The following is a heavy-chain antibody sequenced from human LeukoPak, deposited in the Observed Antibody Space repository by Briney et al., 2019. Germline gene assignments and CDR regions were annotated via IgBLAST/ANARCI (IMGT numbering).Heavy chain of an antibody. Sequence: GGSLRLSCAASGFTFSSYGMHWVRQAPGKGLERVAVIWYDGSNKYYADSVKGRFTISRDNSKNTLYLQMNSLSAEDTAVYYCAREPPDTTVTPNYFDYWGQGTLVTVSS. J-gene: IGHJ4*02. CDR1: GFTFSSYG. V-gene: IGHV3-33*01. CDR2: IWYDGSNK. D-gene: IGHD4-17*01. CDR3: AREPPDTTVTPNYFDY.